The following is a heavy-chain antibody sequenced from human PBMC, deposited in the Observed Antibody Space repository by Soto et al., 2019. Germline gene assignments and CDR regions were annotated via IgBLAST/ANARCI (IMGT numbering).Heavy chain of an antibody. J-gene: IGHJ6*02. V-gene: IGHV3-13*01. CDR2: IGTAGDT. CDR1: GFTFSSYD. Sequence: GGSLRLSCAASGFTFSSYDMHWVRQATGKGLEWVSAIGTAGDTYYPGSVKGRFTISRENAKNSLYLQMNSLRAGDTAVYYCERALAPGGMDVWGQGTTVTVSS. D-gene: IGHD3-10*01. CDR3: ERALAPGGMDV.